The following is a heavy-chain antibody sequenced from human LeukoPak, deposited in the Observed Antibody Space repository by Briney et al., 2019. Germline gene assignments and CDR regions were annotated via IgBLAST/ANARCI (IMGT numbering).Heavy chain of an antibody. J-gene: IGHJ4*02. Sequence: PGGSLRLSCAAAGFTFRMYSINWVRQAPGKGLEWVAVMSYDGSTKYLADSVKGRFTISRDNSQNTAYLQMNSLTAEDTAVYYCKRVGVHSRILLPYFDYWGQGTLVTVSS. D-gene: IGHD2-15*01. V-gene: IGHV3-30*01. CDR2: MSYDGSTK. CDR3: KRVGVHSRILLPYFDY. CDR1: GFTFRMYS.